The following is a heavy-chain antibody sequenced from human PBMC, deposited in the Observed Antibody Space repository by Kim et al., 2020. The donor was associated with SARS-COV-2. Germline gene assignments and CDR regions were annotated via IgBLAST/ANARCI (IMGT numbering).Heavy chain of an antibody. CDR2: ISGDGGST. CDR1: GFTFDDYA. V-gene: IGHV3-43*02. J-gene: IGHJ6*03. D-gene: IGHD3-10*01. CDR3: AKDAALVYGSGSYVLKRPYYYYYMDV. Sequence: GGSLRLSCAASGFTFDDYAMHWVRQAPGKGLEWVSLISGDGGSTYYADSVKGRFTISRDNSKNSLYLQMNSLRTEDTALYYCAKDAALVYGSGSYVLKRPYYYYYMDVWGKGTTVTVSS.